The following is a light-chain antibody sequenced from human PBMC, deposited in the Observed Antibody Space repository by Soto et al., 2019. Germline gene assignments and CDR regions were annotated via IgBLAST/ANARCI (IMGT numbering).Light chain of an antibody. J-gene: IGKJ3*01. CDR2: HAS. CDR3: QKYYNAVFT. V-gene: IGKV1-27*01. CDR1: QGIGNY. Sequence: DIQMTQSPSSLSESVGARVTITCRASQGIGNYLAWYQQRPGKVPNLLIYHASTLQSGVPSRFSGGGSETEFTLTISSLQPEDVGNYYCQKYYNAVFTFGPGTKVDI.